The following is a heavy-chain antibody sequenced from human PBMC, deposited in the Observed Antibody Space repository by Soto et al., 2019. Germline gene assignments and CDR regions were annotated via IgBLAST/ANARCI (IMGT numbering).Heavy chain of an antibody. J-gene: IGHJ5*02. Sequence: QVQLVQSGAEVKKPGASVKVSCKASGYTFTSYGISWVRQAPGQGLEWMGWISAYNGNTNDAQKLQDKVTMTTTTSTGTSYMELRRLSSDDTAVYYWARDHLDTMGRGQNWFDPWGQGTLVTVSS. CDR1: GYTFTSYG. CDR3: ARDHLDTMGRGQNWFDP. D-gene: IGHD3-10*01. V-gene: IGHV1-18*01. CDR2: ISAYNGNT.